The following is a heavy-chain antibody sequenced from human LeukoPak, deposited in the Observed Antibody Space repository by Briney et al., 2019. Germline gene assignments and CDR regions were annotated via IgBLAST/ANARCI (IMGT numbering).Heavy chain of an antibody. V-gene: IGHV4-31*03. J-gene: IGHJ4*02. CDR1: GASISSGGDY. CDR2: IYSSEST. D-gene: IGHD3-10*01. CDR3: ARASRGKFGSGSYFHGPRRYYFDY. Sequence: SETLSLTCSVSGASISSGGDYWSWIRQHPERGLEWIGFIYSSESTYFNPSFKSRVTMSLDTSKNQFSLNLSSLTAADTAVYYCARASRGKFGSGSYFHGPRRYYFDYWGQGTLVTVSS.